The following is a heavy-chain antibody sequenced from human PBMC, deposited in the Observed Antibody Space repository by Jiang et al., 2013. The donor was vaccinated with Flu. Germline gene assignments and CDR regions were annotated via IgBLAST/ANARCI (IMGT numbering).Heavy chain of an antibody. CDR1: GYFFTTYW. J-gene: IGHJ6*02. CDR3: ARAATVTFHGMDV. CDR2: IYPRDSDI. D-gene: IGHD4-17*01. Sequence: GAEVKKPAESLKISCKTSGYFFTTYWVAWVRQMPGKGLEWVGIIYPRDSDIRYSPSFQGQVTISADKSTSTAFLQWSSLKASDTAIYYCARAATVTFHGMDVWGQGTTVIVSS. V-gene: IGHV5-51*01.